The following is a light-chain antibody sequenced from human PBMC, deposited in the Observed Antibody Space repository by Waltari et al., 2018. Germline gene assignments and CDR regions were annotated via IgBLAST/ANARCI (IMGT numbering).Light chain of an antibody. Sequence: EIVMTQSPATLSMSPGECPTLSCRASQSLNSAFAWYQQKPGQAPRLLIYSTSTRATGTPARFSGSGSGTEFTLTISSLQSEDFAIYYCQQYNYWPWTFGQGTRVEIK. CDR3: QQYNYWPWT. V-gene: IGKV3D-15*01. CDR1: QSLNSA. J-gene: IGKJ1*01. CDR2: STS.